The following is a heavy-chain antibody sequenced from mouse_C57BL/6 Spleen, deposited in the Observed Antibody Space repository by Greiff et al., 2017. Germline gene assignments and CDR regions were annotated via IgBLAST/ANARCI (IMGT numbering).Heavy chain of an antibody. J-gene: IGHJ4*01. Sequence: QVQLQQPGAELVKPGASVKLSCKASGYTFTSYWMHWVKQRPGQGLEWIGMIHPNSGSTNYNEKFKSKATLTVDKSSSTAYMQLSSLTSEDSAVYYCARSGYYSNLMDYWGQGTSVTVSS. CDR1: GYTFTSYW. CDR3: ARSGYYSNLMDY. CDR2: IHPNSGST. D-gene: IGHD2-5*01. V-gene: IGHV1-64*01.